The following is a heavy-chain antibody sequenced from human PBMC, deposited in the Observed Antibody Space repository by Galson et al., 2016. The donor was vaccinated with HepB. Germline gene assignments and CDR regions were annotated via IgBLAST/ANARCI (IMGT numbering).Heavy chain of an antibody. D-gene: IGHD3-10*01. CDR3: ARGRYYGSGKRRNNWFDL. CDR2: IYHSGSI. Sequence: SETLSLTCAVSGGSISNNNWWSWVRQPPGKGLEWIGEIYHSGSINYNSSPESRVTMSVDTSKNQFSLKLRTVTAADTAVYYCARGRYYGSGKRRNNWFDLWGQGTLVTVSS. V-gene: IGHV4-4*02. CDR1: GGSISNNNW. J-gene: IGHJ5*02.